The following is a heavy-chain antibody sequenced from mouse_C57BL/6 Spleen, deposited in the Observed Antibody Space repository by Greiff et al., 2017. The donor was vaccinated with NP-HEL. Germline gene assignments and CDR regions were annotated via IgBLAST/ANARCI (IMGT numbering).Heavy chain of an antibody. D-gene: IGHD3-2*02. J-gene: IGHJ4*01. CDR2: IHPNSGST. CDR1: GYTFTSYW. Sequence: QVKLQQPGAELVKPGASVKLSCKASGYTFTSYWMHWVKQRPGQGLEWIGMIHPNSGSTNYNEKFKSKATLTVDKSSSTAYMQLSSLTSEDSAVYYCARWGQLRLYYYAMDYWGQGTSVTVSS. CDR3: ARWGQLRLYYYAMDY. V-gene: IGHV1-64*01.